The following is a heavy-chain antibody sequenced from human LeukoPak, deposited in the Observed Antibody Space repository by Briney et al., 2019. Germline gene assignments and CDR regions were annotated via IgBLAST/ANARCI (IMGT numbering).Heavy chain of an antibody. CDR3: TCNYYYYMDV. CDR2: FDPEDGET. J-gene: IGHJ6*03. V-gene: IGHV1-24*01. CDR1: GYTLTELS. Sequence: ASVKVSCKVSGYTLTELSMHWVRQAPGNGLEWMGGFDPEDGETIYAQKFQGRVTMTEDTSTDTAYMELSSLRSEDTAVYYCTCNYYYYMDVWGKGTTVTVSS.